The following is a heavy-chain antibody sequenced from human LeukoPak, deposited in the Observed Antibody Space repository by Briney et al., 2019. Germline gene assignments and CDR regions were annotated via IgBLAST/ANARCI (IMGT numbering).Heavy chain of an antibody. J-gene: IGHJ5*02. D-gene: IGHD2-2*02. CDR2: RKRKSGNT. CDR1: RYTFTTYV. Sequence: ASVRVSCKASRYTFTTYVINSVRQATGHELEWRGWRKRKSGNTGDAEKFQERVTITSNTTMSEAYMELSSLRSEDTAVYYCARPRVPAAISYNWFDHWGQGTLVTVSS. CDR3: ARPRVPAAISYNWFDH. V-gene: IGHV1-8*01.